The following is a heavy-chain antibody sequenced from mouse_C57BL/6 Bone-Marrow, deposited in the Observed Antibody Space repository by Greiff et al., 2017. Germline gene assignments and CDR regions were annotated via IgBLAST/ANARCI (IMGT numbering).Heavy chain of an antibody. D-gene: IGHD2-4*01. J-gene: IGHJ1*03. CDR3: VREEDYDYDGGYFDV. Sequence: EVQGVESGGGLVQPKGSLKLSCAASGFTFNTYAMHWVRQAPGKGLEWVARIRSKSSNYATYYADSVKDRFTISRDDSQSMLYLQMNNLKTEDTAMYYCVREEDYDYDGGYFDVWGTGTTVTVSS. V-gene: IGHV10-3*01. CDR1: GFTFNTYA. CDR2: IRSKSSNYAT.